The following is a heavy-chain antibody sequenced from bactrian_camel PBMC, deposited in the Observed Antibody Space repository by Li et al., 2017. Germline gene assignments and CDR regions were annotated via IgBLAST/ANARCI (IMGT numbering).Heavy chain of an antibody. J-gene: IGHJ4*01. D-gene: IGHD7*01. V-gene: IGHV3S60*01. CDR2: IGADDMT. CDR1: GYHYNNYC. Sequence: QVQLVESGGGSVQAGGSLTLSCAATGYHYNNYCMGWFRQAPGKEREFVSSIGADDMTIYAASVKGRFAISRDSATNTLYLEMNSLKPEDTAMYYSAADQPLRYCAGGLRTYEYKNRGQGTQVTVS.